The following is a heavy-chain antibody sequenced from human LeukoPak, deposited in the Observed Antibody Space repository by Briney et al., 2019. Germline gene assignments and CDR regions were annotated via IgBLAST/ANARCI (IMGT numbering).Heavy chain of an antibody. CDR3: ARAAYYDFWSGYYTGMINYYYYGMDV. J-gene: IGHJ6*02. V-gene: IGHV3-21*04. CDR1: GFTFSSYS. D-gene: IGHD3-3*01. Sequence: PGGSLRLSCAASGFTFSSYSMNWVRQAPGKGLEWVSSISSSSSYIYYADSVKGRFTISRDNAKNSLYLQMNSLRAEDTAVYYCARAAYYDFWSGYYTGMINYYYYGMDVWGQGTTVTVSS. CDR2: ISSSSSYI.